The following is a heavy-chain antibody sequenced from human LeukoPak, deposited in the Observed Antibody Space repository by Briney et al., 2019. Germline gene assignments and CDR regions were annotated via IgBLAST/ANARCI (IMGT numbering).Heavy chain of an antibody. Sequence: ASVKVSCKASGYTFTAYYMHWVRQAPGQGLEWMGWINWHSGVKDYAQKFQGRVTMTRDTSITTAYMELSRLRSDDTAVYYCARGAHLDYWGQGTLVTVS. CDR3: ARGAHLDY. V-gene: IGHV1-2*02. J-gene: IGHJ4*02. CDR1: GYTFTAYY. CDR2: INWHSGVK.